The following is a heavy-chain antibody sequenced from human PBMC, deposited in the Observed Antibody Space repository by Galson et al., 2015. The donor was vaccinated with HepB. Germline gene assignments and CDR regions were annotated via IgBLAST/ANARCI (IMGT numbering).Heavy chain of an antibody. J-gene: IGHJ4*02. CDR3: ARSVFGVAGRYFDS. CDR1: GGSISSRNW. V-gene: IGHV4-4*02. CDR2: IFSTGSS. Sequence: ETLSLTCGVSGGSISSRNWWSWVRQPPGKGLEYIGYIFSTGSSNYNPSLKSRVTMSVDTSKNQFSLRLSSVTAADTAVYYCARSVFGVAGRYFDSWGQGTLVTVSS. D-gene: IGHD3-3*01.